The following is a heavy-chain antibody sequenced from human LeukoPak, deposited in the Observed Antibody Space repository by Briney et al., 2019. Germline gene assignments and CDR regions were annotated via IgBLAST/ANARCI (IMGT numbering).Heavy chain of an antibody. CDR3: ARDPPRGYSSGTGDY. J-gene: IGHJ4*02. D-gene: IGHD5-18*01. Sequence: VASVKVSCKASEYTFTAHYMHWVRQAPGQELEWMGWINPYNGNTNYAQKLQGRVTMTTDTSTSTAYMELRSLRSDDTAVYYCARDPPRGYSSGTGDYWGQGTLVTVSS. CDR1: EYTFTAHY. CDR2: INPYNGNT. V-gene: IGHV1-18*04.